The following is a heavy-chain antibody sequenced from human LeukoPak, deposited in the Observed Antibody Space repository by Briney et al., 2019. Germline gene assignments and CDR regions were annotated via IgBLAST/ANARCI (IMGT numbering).Heavy chain of an antibody. CDR3: AGGFYDYVWGSYRPQGAFDI. Sequence: SETLSLTCAVSGYSISSGYYWGWIRQPPGKGLEWIGSIHHSGSTYYNPSLKSRVTISVDTSKNQFSLKLSSVTAADTAVYYRAGGFYDYVWGSYRPQGAFDIWGQGTMVTVSS. V-gene: IGHV4-38-2*01. CDR2: IHHSGST. CDR1: GYSISSGYY. J-gene: IGHJ3*02. D-gene: IGHD3-16*02.